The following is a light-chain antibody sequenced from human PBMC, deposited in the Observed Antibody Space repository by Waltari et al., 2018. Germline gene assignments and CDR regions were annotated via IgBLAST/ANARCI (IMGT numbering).Light chain of an antibody. Sequence: DIQMTQSPSTLSASVGDRVTITCRASQSISSWLTWYQQKPGKAPKLLIDKASSLESGVPSRFSGSGSVTEFTLTISSLQADDFATYYCQQYNSYSPTTFGQGTKVEIK. J-gene: IGKJ1*01. V-gene: IGKV1-5*03. CDR1: QSISSW. CDR2: KAS. CDR3: QQYNSYSPTT.